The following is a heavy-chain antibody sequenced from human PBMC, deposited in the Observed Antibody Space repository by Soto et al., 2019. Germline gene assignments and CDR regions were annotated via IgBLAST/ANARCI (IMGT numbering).Heavy chain of an antibody. CDR3: XRRGRVAAAGTRGCFDP. Sequence: SETLSLTCTVSGGSISSSSYYWGWIRQPPGKGLEWIGSIYYSGSTYYNPSLKSRVTISVDTSKNQFSLKLSSLTAADTAVYYCXRRGRVAAAGTRGCFDPWGQGTLVTVSS. CDR1: GGSISSSSYY. V-gene: IGHV4-39*01. CDR2: IYYSGST. D-gene: IGHD6-13*01. J-gene: IGHJ5*02.